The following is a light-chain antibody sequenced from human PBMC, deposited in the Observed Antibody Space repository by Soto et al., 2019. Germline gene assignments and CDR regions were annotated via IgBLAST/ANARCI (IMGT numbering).Light chain of an antibody. V-gene: IGKV1-8*01. J-gene: IGKJ1*01. CDR1: QGISSY. Sequence: AIRMTQSPSSFSASTGDRVTITCRASQGISSYLAWYRQKPGKAPKLLIYAASTLQSGVPSRFSGSGSGTEFTLTISSLQPDDFATYYCQHYNGYSWTFGQGTKVDIK. CDR3: QHYNGYSWT. CDR2: AAS.